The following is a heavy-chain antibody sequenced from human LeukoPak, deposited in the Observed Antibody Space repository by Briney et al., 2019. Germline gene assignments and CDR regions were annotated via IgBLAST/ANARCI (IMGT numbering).Heavy chain of an antibody. CDR1: GYSFTSYW. J-gene: IGHJ6*02. Sequence: GESLKISCKASGYSFTSYWIGWVRQMPGKGLEWMGIIYPGDSDTRYSPSFQGQVTISADKSISTAYLQWSSLKASDTAMYYCARRITMVRGVINPNYYYYGMDVWGQGTTVTVSS. CDR2: IYPGDSDT. D-gene: IGHD3-10*01. V-gene: IGHV5-51*01. CDR3: ARRITMVRGVINPNYYYYGMDV.